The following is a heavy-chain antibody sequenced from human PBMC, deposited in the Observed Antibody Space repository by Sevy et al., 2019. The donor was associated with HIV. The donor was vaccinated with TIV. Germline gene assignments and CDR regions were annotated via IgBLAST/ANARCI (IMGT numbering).Heavy chain of an antibody. CDR3: ARSPLLSRDGYNFDY. CDR2: IYYSGST. Sequence: SETLSLTCTVSGGSISSSSYYWGWIRQPPGKGLEWIGSIYYSGSTYYNPSLKSRVTISLDTSKNQFSLKLSSVTAADTAVYYCARSPLLSRDGYNFDYWGQGTLVTVSS. J-gene: IGHJ4*02. D-gene: IGHD5-12*01. CDR1: GGSISSSSYY. V-gene: IGHV4-39*01.